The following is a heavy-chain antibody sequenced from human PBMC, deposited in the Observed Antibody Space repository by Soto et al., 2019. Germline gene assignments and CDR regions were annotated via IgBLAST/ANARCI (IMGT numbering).Heavy chain of an antibody. CDR1: GFTFSSYA. D-gene: IGHD1-26*01. J-gene: IGHJ6*02. CDR3: ARDVESGSSQYCYSYYGMDV. CDR2: ISYDGSNK. Sequence: PGGSLRLSCAVSGFTFSSYAMHWVRQVPGKGLVWVAVISYDGSNKYYADSVKGRFTISRDNSKNTLYLQMNSLRAEDTAVYYCARDVESGSSQYCYSYYGMDVWGQGTTVTVSS. V-gene: IGHV3-30-3*01.